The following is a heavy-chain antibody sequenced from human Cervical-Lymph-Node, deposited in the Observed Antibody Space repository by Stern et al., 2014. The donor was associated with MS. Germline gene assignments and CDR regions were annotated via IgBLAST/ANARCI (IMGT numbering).Heavy chain of an antibody. CDR1: GGSISNTNW. CDR2: IYHSGTT. CDR3: ARVNTGYNWFDY. Sequence: QVQLGQSGPGLVKPSGTLSLTCAVSGGSISNTNWWGWVRQTPGMGLEWIGEIYHSGTTNFSPSLKSRVTMSVDKSKNQFSLEVKSVTAADTAIYYCARVNTGYNWFDYWGQGTLVTVSS. V-gene: IGHV4-4*02. D-gene: IGHD5-12*01. J-gene: IGHJ5*01.